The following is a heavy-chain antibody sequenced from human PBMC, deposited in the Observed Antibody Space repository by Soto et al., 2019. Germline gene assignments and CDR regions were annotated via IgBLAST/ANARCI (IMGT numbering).Heavy chain of an antibody. Sequence: SVTMSLTCPVSGCSISMGGYYWLWIRQHPGKGLEWIGYIYYSGSTYYNPSLKSRVTISVDTSKNQFSLKLSSVTAADTAVYYCARDSREFQIDYWGQGTLVTVSS. CDR2: IYYSGST. CDR1: GCSISMGGYY. J-gene: IGHJ4*02. V-gene: IGHV4-31*03. D-gene: IGHD3-10*01. CDR3: ARDSREFQIDY.